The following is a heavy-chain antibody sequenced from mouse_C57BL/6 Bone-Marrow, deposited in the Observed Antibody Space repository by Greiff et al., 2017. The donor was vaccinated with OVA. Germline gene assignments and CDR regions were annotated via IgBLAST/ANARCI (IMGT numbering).Heavy chain of an antibody. J-gene: IGHJ2*01. V-gene: IGHV6-3*01. CDR1: GFTFSNYW. CDR3: TREIYYGNSYYVDY. D-gene: IGHD2-1*01. Sequence: EVMLVESGGGLVQPGGSMKLSCVASGFTFSNYWMNWVRQSPEKGLEWVAQIRLKSDNYATHYAESVKGRFTISRDDSKSSVYLQMNNLRAEDTGIYYCTREIYYGNSYYVDYWGQGTTLTVSS. CDR2: IRLKSDNYAT.